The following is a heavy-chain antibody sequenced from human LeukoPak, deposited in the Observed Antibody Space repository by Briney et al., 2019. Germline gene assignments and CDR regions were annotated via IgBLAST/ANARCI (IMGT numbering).Heavy chain of an antibody. CDR3: AKDRLLNCRGDCYIFDY. CDR1: GFTFNGYA. V-gene: IGHV3-30*02. D-gene: IGHD2-21*02. Sequence: PGGSLRLSCAASGFTFNGYAMHWVRQAPGKGLEWVAFIQYDGSNKYYTDSMKGRFTVSRDNSKNTLYLEMNSLRAEDTAVYYCAKDRLLNCRGDCYIFDYWGQGTVVTVSS. CDR2: IQYDGSNK. J-gene: IGHJ4*02.